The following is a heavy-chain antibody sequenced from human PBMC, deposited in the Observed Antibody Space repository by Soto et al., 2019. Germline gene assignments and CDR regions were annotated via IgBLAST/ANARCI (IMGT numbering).Heavy chain of an antibody. CDR2: ISYDGSNK. CDR1: GFTFSSYG. J-gene: IGHJ6*03. CDR3: AKSGWNPEGHYYYYYMDV. V-gene: IGHV3-30*18. D-gene: IGHD1-1*01. Sequence: GGSLRLSCAASGFTFSSYGMHWVRQAPGKGLEWVAVISYDGSNKYYADSVKGRFTISRDNSKNTLYLQMNSLRAEDTAVYYCAKSGWNPEGHYYYYYMDVWGKGTTVTVSS.